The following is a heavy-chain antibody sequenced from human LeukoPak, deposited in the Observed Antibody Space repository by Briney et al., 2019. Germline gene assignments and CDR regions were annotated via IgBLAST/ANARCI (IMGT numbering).Heavy chain of an antibody. J-gene: IGHJ3*02. CDR3: ARQLAAAGPSRAFDI. D-gene: IGHD6-13*01. Sequence: GESLKISCKGSGYSFSSYWIGWVRQMPGKGLEWIGIIYPGDSDTRYSPSFQGQVTISADKSITTAYLQWSSLKASDTAMYYCARQLAAAGPSRAFDIWGQGTMVTVSS. CDR1: GYSFSSYW. V-gene: IGHV5-51*01. CDR2: IYPGDSDT.